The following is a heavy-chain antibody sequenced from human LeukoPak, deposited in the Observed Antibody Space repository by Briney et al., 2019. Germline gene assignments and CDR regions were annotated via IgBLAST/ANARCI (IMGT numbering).Heavy chain of an antibody. D-gene: IGHD1-26*01. CDR1: GGSISSSSYY. CDR2: IYYSGST. Sequence: SSETLSLTCTVSGGSISSSSYYWGWIRQPPGKGLEWIGSIYYSGSTYYNPSLKSRVTISVDTSKNQFSLKLSSVTAADTAVYYCARGWARNFDYWGQGTLVTVSS. CDR3: ARGWARNFDY. V-gene: IGHV4-39*07. J-gene: IGHJ4*02.